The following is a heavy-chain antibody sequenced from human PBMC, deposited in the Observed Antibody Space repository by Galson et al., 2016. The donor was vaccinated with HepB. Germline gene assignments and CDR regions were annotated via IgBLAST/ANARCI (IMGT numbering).Heavy chain of an antibody. CDR3: TRDYYGSLDH. J-gene: IGHJ4*02. CDR1: GLTFTNYD. V-gene: IGHV3-74*01. CDR2: INIDGNSI. Sequence: SLRLSCAASGLTFTNYDIHWVRQAPGTGLVWVSRINIDGNSITYANSVKGRFAISRDHAKNTVHLQMNSLRAEDTAVYYCTRDYYGSLDHWGQGTLVTVAS. D-gene: IGHD3-10*01.